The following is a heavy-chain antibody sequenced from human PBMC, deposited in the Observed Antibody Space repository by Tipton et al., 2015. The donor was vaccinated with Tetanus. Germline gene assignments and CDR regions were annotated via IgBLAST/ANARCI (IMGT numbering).Heavy chain of an antibody. Sequence: SLRLSCVASGFTFSDHYMSWIRQAPGKGLEWVSYISSTSSYIYYADSVKGRFTISRDNAKNSLYLQINSLRAEDAALYYCASGRTLDYWGQGTLVTVSS. J-gene: IGHJ4*02. V-gene: IGHV3-11*06. CDR3: ASGRTLDY. CDR2: ISSTSSYI. CDR1: GFTFSDHY.